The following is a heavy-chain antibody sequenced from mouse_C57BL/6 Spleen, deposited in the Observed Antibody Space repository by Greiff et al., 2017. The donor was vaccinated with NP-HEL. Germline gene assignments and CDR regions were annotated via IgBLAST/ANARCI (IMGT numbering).Heavy chain of an antibody. Sequence: VQLQQSGAELVMPGASVKLSCKASGYTFTSYWMHWVKQRPGQGLEWIGEIDPSDSYTNYNQKFKGKSTLTVDKSSSTDYMQLSSLTSEDSGVYYWARRGYYGNYVDYWGQGTTLTVSS. V-gene: IGHV1-69*01. CDR1: GYTFTSYW. CDR2: IDPSDSYT. J-gene: IGHJ2*01. CDR3: ARRGYYGNYVDY. D-gene: IGHD2-1*01.